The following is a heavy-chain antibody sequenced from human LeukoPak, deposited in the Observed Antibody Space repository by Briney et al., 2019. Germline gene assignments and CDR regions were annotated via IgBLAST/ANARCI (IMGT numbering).Heavy chain of an antibody. J-gene: IGHJ4*02. CDR2: INHSGSA. CDR1: GGSFSGYY. Sequence: NPSETLSLTXAVYGGSFSGYYWSWIRQPPGKGLEWIGEINHSGSANDNPSLKSRVTISVDTSKNQFSLKLSSVTAADTAVYYCARGGGYWGQGTLVTVSS. V-gene: IGHV4-34*01. D-gene: IGHD2-15*01. CDR3: ARGGGY.